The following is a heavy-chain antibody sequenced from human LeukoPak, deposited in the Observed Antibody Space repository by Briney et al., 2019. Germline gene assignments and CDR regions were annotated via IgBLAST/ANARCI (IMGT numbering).Heavy chain of an antibody. CDR3: AKDYLYCTNGVCLLYYFDY. Sequence: PGGSLRLSCAASGFTFSSYSMSWVRQAPGKGLEWVSAISGSGGSTYYADSVKGRFTISRDNSKNTLYLQMNSLRAEDTAVYYCAKDYLYCTNGVCLLYYFDYWGQGTLVTVSS. D-gene: IGHD2-8*01. J-gene: IGHJ4*02. CDR1: GFTFSSYS. V-gene: IGHV3-23*01. CDR2: ISGSGGST.